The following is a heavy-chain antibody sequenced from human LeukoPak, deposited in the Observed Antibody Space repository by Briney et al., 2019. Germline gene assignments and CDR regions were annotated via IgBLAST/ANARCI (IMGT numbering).Heavy chain of an antibody. CDR1: GFTFSSYA. CDR2: ISGSGGST. J-gene: IGHJ3*02. Sequence: GGSLRLSCAASGFTFSSYAMSWVRQAPGKGLEWVSAISGSGGSTYYADSVKGRFTISRDNPKNTLYLQMNSLRAEDTAVYYCAKYNSRRALYYDFWSDSDAFDIWGQGTMVTVSS. D-gene: IGHD3-3*01. CDR3: AKYNSRRALYYDFWSDSDAFDI. V-gene: IGHV3-23*01.